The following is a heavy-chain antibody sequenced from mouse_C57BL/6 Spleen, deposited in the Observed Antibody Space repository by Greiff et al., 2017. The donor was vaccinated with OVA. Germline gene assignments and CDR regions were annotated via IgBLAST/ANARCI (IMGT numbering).Heavy chain of an antibody. D-gene: IGHD3-3*01. CDR1: GYSITSGYY. J-gene: IGHJ2*01. CDR3: ARGEGDGRFDY. V-gene: IGHV3-6*01. CDR2: ISYDGSN. Sequence: DVHLVESGPGLVKPSQSLSLTCSVTGYSITSGYYWNWIRQFPGNKLEWMGYISYDGSNNYNPSLKNRISITRDTSKNQFFLKLNSVTTEDTATYYCARGEGDGRFDYWGQGTTLTVSS.